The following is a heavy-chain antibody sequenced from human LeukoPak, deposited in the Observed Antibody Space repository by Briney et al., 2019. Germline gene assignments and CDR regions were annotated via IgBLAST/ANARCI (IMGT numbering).Heavy chain of an antibody. D-gene: IGHD2-2*02. CDR3: ARVSCSSTSCYRTVTYYYYGMDV. Sequence: ASVKVSCKVSGYTLTELSMHWVRQAPGKGLEWMGGFDPEDGETIYAQKFQGRVTITADESTSTAYMELSSLRSEDTAVYYCARVSCSSTSCYRTVTYYYYGMDVWGQGTTVTVSS. CDR1: GYTLTELS. CDR2: FDPEDGET. V-gene: IGHV1-24*01. J-gene: IGHJ6*02.